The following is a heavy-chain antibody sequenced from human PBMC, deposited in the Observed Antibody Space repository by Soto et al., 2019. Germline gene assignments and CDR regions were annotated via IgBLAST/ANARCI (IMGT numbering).Heavy chain of an antibody. V-gene: IGHV3-23*01. D-gene: IGHD3-10*01. CDR2: IRTRVGST. CDR1: GGAGGTYA. J-gene: IGHJ4*02. Sequence: GGSLSLSFAAPGGAGGTYAMSWVRQAPGKGLEWVSAIRTRVGSTYYTDSVKGRFTISRDNSKSTPYPQMNSRRAEEKGVYYSAKGGKSYDYWGQGT. CDR3: AKGGKSYDY.